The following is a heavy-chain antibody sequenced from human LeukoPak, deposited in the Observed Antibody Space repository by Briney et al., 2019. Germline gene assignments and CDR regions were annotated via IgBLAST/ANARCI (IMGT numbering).Heavy chain of an antibody. V-gene: IGHV1-69*13. D-gene: IGHD3-22*01. J-gene: IGHJ3*02. CDR3: TREGVYSPDGSGYHRDAFDI. CDR2: IIPIFGTA. CDR1: GGTFSSYA. Sequence: SVKVSCKASGGTFSSYAISWVRQALGQGLEWMGGIIPIFGTANYAQKFQGRVTITADESTSTAYMELSSLRSEDTAVYYCTREGVYSPDGSGYHRDAFDIWGQGTVVTVSS.